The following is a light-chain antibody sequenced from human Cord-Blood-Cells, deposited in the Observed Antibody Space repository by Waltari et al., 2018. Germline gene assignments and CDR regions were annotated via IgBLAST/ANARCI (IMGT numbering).Light chain of an antibody. CDR2: AAS. Sequence: IQMTQSPSPLSASVGAKVTLTFRASQSISSYLNWYQQKPGKAPKLLIYAASSLQSGVPSRFSGSGSGTDFTLTISSLQPEDFATYYCQQSYSTPPWTFGQGTKVEIK. J-gene: IGKJ1*01. V-gene: IGKV1-39*01. CDR1: QSISSY. CDR3: QQSYSTPPWT.